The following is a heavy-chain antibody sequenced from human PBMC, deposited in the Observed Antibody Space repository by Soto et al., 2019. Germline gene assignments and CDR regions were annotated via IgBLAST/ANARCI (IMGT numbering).Heavy chain of an antibody. D-gene: IGHD3-22*01. Sequence: QVHLVQSGAEVKKPGSSVKVSCKAVGGTFSNYAFSWVRQAPGQGLEWMGGIMPFFGSGNYAQKFQGRVNITADEAPNSGHLETGSPRSEDTALYYWAGGKGGYYSHFVYWGQGTLVTLSS. CDR1: GGTFSNYA. CDR3: AGGKGGYYSHFVY. J-gene: IGHJ4*02. V-gene: IGHV1-69*01. CDR2: IMPFFGSG.